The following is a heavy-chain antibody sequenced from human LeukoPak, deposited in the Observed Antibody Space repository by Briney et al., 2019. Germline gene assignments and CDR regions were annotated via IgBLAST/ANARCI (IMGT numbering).Heavy chain of an antibody. CDR3: ARGPGTWYYY. V-gene: IGHV4-4*02. CDR2: ISHSGTT. J-gene: IGHJ4*02. CDR1: GGSIDITNY. D-gene: IGHD6-13*01. Sequence: SETLSLTCGVSGGSIDITNYWSWVRQAPGKGLEWIGEISHSGTTNYNPSLRSRVTMFLDRANNQFSLSLTSVTAADTALYYCARGPGTWYYYWGQGTLVTVSS.